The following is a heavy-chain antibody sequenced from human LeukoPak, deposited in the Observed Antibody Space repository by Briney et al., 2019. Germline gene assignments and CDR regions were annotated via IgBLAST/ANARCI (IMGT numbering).Heavy chain of an antibody. CDR3: ARDGGS. CDR2: IRSSGDTI. J-gene: IGHJ5*02. D-gene: IGHD3-10*01. CDR1: GFIFSSYS. Sequence: PAGSLRLSCAASGFIFSSYSVNWVRQAPGKGLEWVSYIRSSGDTINYADSVKGRFTISRDNAKNLLFLQMNRLRDEDTAVYYCARDGGSWGQGTLVTVSS. V-gene: IGHV3-48*02.